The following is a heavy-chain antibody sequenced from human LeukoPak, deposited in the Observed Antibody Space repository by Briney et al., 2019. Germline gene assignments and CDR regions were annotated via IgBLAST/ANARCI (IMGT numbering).Heavy chain of an antibody. CDR1: GFTFSSYS. CDR2: ISSSSSYV. D-gene: IGHD2-15*01. V-gene: IGHV3-21*04. CDR3: GKDIVVVVAATLPYYYYGMDV. J-gene: IGHJ6*02. Sequence: GGSLRLSCAASGFTFSSYSMNWVRQAPGKGLEWVSSISSSSSYVYYADSVKGRFTISRDNSKNTLYLQMNSLRAEDTAVYYCGKDIVVVVAATLPYYYYGMDVWGQGTTVTVSS.